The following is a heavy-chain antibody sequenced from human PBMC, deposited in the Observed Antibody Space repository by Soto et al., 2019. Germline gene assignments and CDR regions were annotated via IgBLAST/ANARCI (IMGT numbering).Heavy chain of an antibody. CDR1: GFTFGDYA. V-gene: IGHV3-49*03. J-gene: IGHJ4*02. Sequence: EVQLVESGGGLVQPGRSLRLSCTASGFTFGDYAMSWFRQAPGKGLEWVGFIRSKAYGGTTEYAASVKGRFTISRDDSKSIAYLQRNSLKTEDTAVYYCTRPRGSGSYDSRLALDYWGQGTLVTVSS. CDR3: TRPRGSGSYDSRLALDY. CDR2: IRSKAYGGTT. D-gene: IGHD3-10*01.